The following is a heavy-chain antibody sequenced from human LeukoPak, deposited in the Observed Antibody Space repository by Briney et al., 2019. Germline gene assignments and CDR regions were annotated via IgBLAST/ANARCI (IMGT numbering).Heavy chain of an antibody. CDR2: INPNSGGT. Sequence: ASLNVSCKTSGSTFTGYYINWVRQAHGKGVKWMGCINPNSGGTNYAQNFQGSVTMTRDTSTSTAYMEPSGLESDDTAVYYCASINGYWGQGTLVTVSS. CDR1: GSTFTGYY. J-gene: IGHJ4*02. D-gene: IGHD2-8*01. V-gene: IGHV1-2*02. CDR3: ASINGY.